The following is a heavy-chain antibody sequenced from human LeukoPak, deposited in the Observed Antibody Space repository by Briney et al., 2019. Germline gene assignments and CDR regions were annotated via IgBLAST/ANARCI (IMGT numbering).Heavy chain of an antibody. J-gene: IGHJ3*02. CDR3: TRVRQWSPSRGAFDI. CDR2: IHDSGST. V-gene: IGHV4-30-4*07. CDR1: GDSISSGGYS. Sequence: SETLSLTCAVSGDSISSGGYSWSWIRQTPGKGLEWIAYIHDSGSTYNNPSLKSRLSISVDTSKNQFSLKLSSVTAADTAVYYCTRVRQWSPSRGAFDIWGQGTMVTVSS. D-gene: IGHD6-19*01.